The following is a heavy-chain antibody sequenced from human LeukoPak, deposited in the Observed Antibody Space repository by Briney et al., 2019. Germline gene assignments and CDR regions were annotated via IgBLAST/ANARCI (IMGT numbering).Heavy chain of an antibody. CDR2: ISAYNGNT. CDR1: GYTFTSYG. D-gene: IGHD3-10*01. CDR3: ARSGRYYGSGSLDDY. J-gene: IGHJ4*02. V-gene: IGHV1-18*01. Sequence: ASVKVSCKASGYTFTSYGISWVRQAPGHGLEWMGWISAYNGNTNYAQKPQGRVTMTTDTSTSTAYMELRSLGSDDTAVYYCARSGRYYGSGSLDDYWGQGTLVTVSS.